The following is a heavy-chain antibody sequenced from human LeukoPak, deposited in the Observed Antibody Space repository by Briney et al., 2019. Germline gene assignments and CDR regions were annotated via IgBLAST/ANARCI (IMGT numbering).Heavy chain of an antibody. CDR3: ARGGILTGYSS. J-gene: IGHJ5*02. D-gene: IGHD3-9*01. CDR2: IKQDGSEK. Sequence: GGSLRLSCAASGFTFSSFVMSWVRQAPGKGLEWVANIKQDGSEKYYVDSVKGRFTISRDNAKNSLYLQMNSLRAEDTAVYYCARGGILTGYSSWGQGTLVTVSS. V-gene: IGHV3-7*01. CDR1: GFTFSSFV.